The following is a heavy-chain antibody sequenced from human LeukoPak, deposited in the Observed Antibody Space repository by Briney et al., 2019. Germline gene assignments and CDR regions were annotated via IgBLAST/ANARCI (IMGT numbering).Heavy chain of an antibody. D-gene: IGHD1-26*01. V-gene: IGHV4-59*02. CDR1: AGSVNLSY. J-gene: IGHJ3*02. CDR3: ARDLNGQLMWEWAFDI. Sequence: TSSQSLSLTCTASAGSVNLSYSSWIRHPPGNGMEWIGYIYYSGRADYNPSLGSRVAISVDESKNQFSLELNSVTDADTAMYYCARDLNGQLMWEWAFDIWGQGTMVTVSS. CDR2: IYYSGRA.